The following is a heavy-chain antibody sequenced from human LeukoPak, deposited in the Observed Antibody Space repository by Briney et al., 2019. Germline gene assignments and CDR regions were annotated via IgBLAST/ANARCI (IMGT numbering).Heavy chain of an antibody. V-gene: IGHV3-48*02. CDR1: GFTFSSYS. J-gene: IGHJ4*02. CDR3: ARAWHYYDSSGPSLDY. CDR2: ISSSSSTI. D-gene: IGHD3-22*01. Sequence: GGSLRLSCAASGFTFSSYSMNGVGQAPGKGLEWVSYISSSSSTIYYADSVKGRFTISRDNAKNSLYLQMNSLRDEDTAVYYCARAWHYYDSSGPSLDYWGQGTLVTVSS.